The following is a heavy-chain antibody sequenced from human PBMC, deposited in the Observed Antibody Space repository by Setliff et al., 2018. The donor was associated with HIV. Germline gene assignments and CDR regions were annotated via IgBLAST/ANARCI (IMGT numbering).Heavy chain of an antibody. CDR3: ASPFGASDSGGYEYEAFAI. Sequence: ASVKVSCKASGYSFTGHYIHWVRQAPGQGLEWLGRIDPNSGGTKYAQMFQGRVTMTRDTSITTAYMELSRLRPDDTAVYYCASPFGASDSGGYEYEAFAIWGQGTMVTVSS. D-gene: IGHD3-22*01. V-gene: IGHV1-2*06. J-gene: IGHJ3*02. CDR2: IDPNSGGT. CDR1: GYSFTGHY.